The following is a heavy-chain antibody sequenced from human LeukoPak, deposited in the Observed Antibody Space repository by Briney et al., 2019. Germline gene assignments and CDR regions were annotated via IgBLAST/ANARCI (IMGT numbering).Heavy chain of an antibody. Sequence: PGGSLRLSCAASGFTFSSYSMNWVRQAPGKGLEWVSYIDLSGSTLYYVDSVKGRFTISRDNAKNSLYLQMNSLRAEDTAVYYCARGAYSSGWAYFDHWGQGTLVTVSS. J-gene: IGHJ4*02. CDR2: IDLSGSTL. D-gene: IGHD6-19*01. CDR1: GFTFSSYS. V-gene: IGHV3-48*04. CDR3: ARGAYSSGWAYFDH.